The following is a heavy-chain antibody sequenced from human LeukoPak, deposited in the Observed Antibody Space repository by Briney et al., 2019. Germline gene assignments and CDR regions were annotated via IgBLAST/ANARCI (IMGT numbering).Heavy chain of an antibody. Sequence: GGSLRLSCAASGFTFSYYGMHWVRQAPGKGLEWVAVISYDGSNKYYADSVKGRFTISRDNSKNTLYLQMNSLRAEDTAVYYCAKDRSAGDYYYYYMDVWGKGTTVTVSS. CDR2: ISYDGSNK. V-gene: IGHV3-30*18. CDR1: GFTFSYYG. CDR3: AKDRSAGDYYYYYMDV. D-gene: IGHD3-3*01. J-gene: IGHJ6*03.